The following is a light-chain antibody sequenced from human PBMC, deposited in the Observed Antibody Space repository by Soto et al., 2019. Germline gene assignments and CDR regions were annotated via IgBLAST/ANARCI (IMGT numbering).Light chain of an antibody. V-gene: IGKV3-11*01. CDR2: DAS. CDR3: KQRSNWPIT. Sequence: EIVLTQSPATLSLSPGERATLSCRTSQSVSSYFAWYQQKPGRAPRLLIYDASNRATGIPARFIGSGSGTDFTLTISSLEPEDFAVYYCKQRSNWPITFGQGTGLEI. J-gene: IGKJ5*01. CDR1: QSVSSY.